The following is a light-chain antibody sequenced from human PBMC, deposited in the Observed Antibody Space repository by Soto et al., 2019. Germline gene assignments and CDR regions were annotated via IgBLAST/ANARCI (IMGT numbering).Light chain of an antibody. CDR3: QQSYSTLSIT. V-gene: IGKV1-39*01. CDR1: QGIRND. J-gene: IGKJ5*01. CDR2: AAS. Sequence: IQMTQSPSSLSASVGDRVTITCRASQGIRNDLGWYQQKPGKAPKLLIYAASSLQSGVPSRFSGSGSGTDFTLTISSLQPEDFATYYCQQSYSTLSITFGQGTRLEIK.